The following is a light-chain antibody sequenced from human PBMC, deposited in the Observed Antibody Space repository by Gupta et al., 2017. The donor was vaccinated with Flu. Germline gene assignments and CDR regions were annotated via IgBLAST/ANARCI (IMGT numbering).Light chain of an antibody. Sequence: EIVLTQSPGTRSLSPGERATLSCRASQSVSSSYLAWYQQKPGQAPRLLIYAASSRATGIPDRFSGSGSGTDFTLTVSRLEPEDFAVYYCQQYGSSPQSFGQGTKLEIK. V-gene: IGKV3-20*01. CDR1: QSVSSSY. J-gene: IGKJ2*03. CDR3: QQYGSSPQS. CDR2: AAS.